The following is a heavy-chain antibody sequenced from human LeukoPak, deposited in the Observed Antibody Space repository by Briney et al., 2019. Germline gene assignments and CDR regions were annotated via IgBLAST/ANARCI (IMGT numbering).Heavy chain of an antibody. J-gene: IGHJ5*02. V-gene: IGHV4-59*01. CDR3: ARDRDYRFDP. D-gene: IGHD4-11*01. CDR1: GGSISSYY. Sequence: SETLSLTCTVSGGSISSYYWSWTRQPPGKGLEWIGYIYYSGSTNYNPSLKSRVTISVDTSKNQFSLKLSSVTAADTAVYYCARDRDYRFDPWGQGTLVTVSS. CDR2: IYYSGST.